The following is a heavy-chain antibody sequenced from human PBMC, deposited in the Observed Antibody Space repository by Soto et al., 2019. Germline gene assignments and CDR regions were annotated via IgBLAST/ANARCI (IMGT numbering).Heavy chain of an antibody. CDR2: IKSKTDGGTT. Sequence: GGSLRLSCAASGVNFSNAWMNWVRQAPGKGLEWVGRIKSKTDGGTTDYAAPVKGRFTISRDDSKNSLYLQMNSLRAEDTALYYCAKGGAMTTVTYFDYWGQGTLVTVSS. CDR1: GVNFSNAW. CDR3: AKGGAMTTVTYFDY. J-gene: IGHJ4*02. D-gene: IGHD4-17*01. V-gene: IGHV3-15*07.